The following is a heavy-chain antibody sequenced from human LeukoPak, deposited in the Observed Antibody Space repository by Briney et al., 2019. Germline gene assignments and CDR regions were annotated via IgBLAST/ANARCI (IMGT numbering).Heavy chain of an antibody. CDR2: MSPDSGGT. Sequence: ASVKVSCKASGYTFTAYNMHWVRQAPGQGPEWVGWMSPDSGGTNYAQKFQGRVTMTRDTSITTAFMELSSLRSDDTAVYYCARVPVAGLFDYWGQGTLVTVSS. D-gene: IGHD2-15*01. J-gene: IGHJ4*02. CDR1: GYTFTAYN. CDR3: ARVPVAGLFDY. V-gene: IGHV1-2*02.